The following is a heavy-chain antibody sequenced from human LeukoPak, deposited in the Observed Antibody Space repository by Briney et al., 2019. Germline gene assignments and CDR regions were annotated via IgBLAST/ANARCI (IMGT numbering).Heavy chain of an antibody. CDR3: AKAPVTSCRGAFCYPFDY. Sequence: PGESLRLSCAASGFTFTTYWMSWVRQAPGKGLEWVANIKQDGTERYYVDSLKGRFTISKDNAKNSRYLQMNSLRVEDAGVYYCAKAPVTSCRGAFCYPFDYWGHGTLVTVSS. J-gene: IGHJ4*01. V-gene: IGHV3-7*03. CDR2: IKQDGTER. CDR1: GFTFTTYW. D-gene: IGHD2-21*01.